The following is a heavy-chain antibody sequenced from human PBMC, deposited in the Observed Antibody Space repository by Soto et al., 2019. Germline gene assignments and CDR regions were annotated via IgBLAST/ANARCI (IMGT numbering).Heavy chain of an antibody. CDR2: TNNGGGA. CDR3: AREGIAPPHWFDP. J-gene: IGHJ5*02. Sequence: SETLSLTCAVSGGSISSFHCSWIRQPPGKGLEFIGCTNNGGGAICNPSLKSRVTISVDTSKNQFSLHLSSVTAANTAVYYCAREGIAPPHWFDPWGQGTLVTVYS. V-gene: IGHV4-59*01. CDR1: GGSISSFH. D-gene: IGHD6-13*01.